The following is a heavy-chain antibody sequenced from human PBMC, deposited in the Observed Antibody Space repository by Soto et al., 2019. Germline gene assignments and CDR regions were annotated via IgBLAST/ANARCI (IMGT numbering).Heavy chain of an antibody. CDR2: ISAYNGDT. CDR1: GYTFTNHG. Sequence: QVQLVQSGAEVKNPGASVRVACEASGYTFTNHGSSWVRQAPGQGLEWMGWISAYNGDTKYAQKFQGRVTLTTDSSTCTAYMELRSLRSDDTAVYYCARDPSNTSGYYQFFDYWGQGTLVTVSS. CDR3: ARDPSNTSGYYQFFDY. D-gene: IGHD3-22*01. V-gene: IGHV1-18*01. J-gene: IGHJ4*02.